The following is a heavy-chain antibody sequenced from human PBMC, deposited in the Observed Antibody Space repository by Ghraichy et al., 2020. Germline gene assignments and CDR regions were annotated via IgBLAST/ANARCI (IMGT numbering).Heavy chain of an antibody. CDR3: AKENYGSGWYYFDY. CDR1: GFTFSSYA. J-gene: IGHJ4*02. Sequence: GGSLRLSCAASGFTFSSYAMSWVRQAPGKGLEWVSAISGSGASTYYADSMKGRFTISRDNSKNTLYLQMNSLRTEDTAIYYCAKENYGSGWYYFDYWGQGTLVTVSS. V-gene: IGHV3-23*01. D-gene: IGHD6-19*01. CDR2: ISGSGAST.